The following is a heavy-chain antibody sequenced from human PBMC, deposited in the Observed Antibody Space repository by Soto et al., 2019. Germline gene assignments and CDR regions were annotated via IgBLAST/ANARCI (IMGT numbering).Heavy chain of an antibody. CDR1: GFTFSNAW. Sequence: GGSLRLSCAASGFTFSNAWMNWVRQAPGKGLEWVGRIKSKTDGGTTDYAAPVKGRFTISRDDSKNTLHLQMNSLKTEDTAVYYCTTDLIRIMITFGGVIVSPLWGQGTMVTVSS. CDR2: IKSKTDGGTT. CDR3: TTDLIRIMITFGGVIVSPL. J-gene: IGHJ3*01. V-gene: IGHV3-15*07. D-gene: IGHD3-16*02.